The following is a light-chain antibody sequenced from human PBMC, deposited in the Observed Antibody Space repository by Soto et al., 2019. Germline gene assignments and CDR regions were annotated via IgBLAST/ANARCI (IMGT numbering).Light chain of an antibody. Sequence: EIVLTRSPGTLSLSPGERATLSCRASQSVSSSYLAWYQQKPGQAPRLLIYGASSRAPGIPDRFSGSGSGTDFTLTISRLEPEDFAVYYCQQYGSSRTFGQGTKV. J-gene: IGKJ1*01. V-gene: IGKV3-20*01. CDR1: QSVSSSY. CDR2: GAS. CDR3: QQYGSSRT.